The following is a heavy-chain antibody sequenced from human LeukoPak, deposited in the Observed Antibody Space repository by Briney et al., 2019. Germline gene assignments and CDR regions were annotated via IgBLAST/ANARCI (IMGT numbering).Heavy chain of an antibody. V-gene: IGHV1-46*01. CDR1: GYTLTELS. D-gene: IGHD3-10*01. CDR3: ARPGDGATLDY. J-gene: IGHJ4*02. Sequence: ASVKVSCKVSGYTLTELSMHWVRQAPGQGLEWMGIINPSGGSTSYAQKFQGRVTMTRDTSTSTVYMELSSLRSEDTAVYYCARPGDGATLDYWGQGTLVTVSS. CDR2: INPSGGST.